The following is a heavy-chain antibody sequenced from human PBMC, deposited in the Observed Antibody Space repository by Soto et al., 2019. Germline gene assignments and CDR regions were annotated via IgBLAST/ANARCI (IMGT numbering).Heavy chain of an antibody. V-gene: IGHV4-59*01. CDR3: ASALYCSGRACPFAP. CDR1: GGSISSYY. CDR2: IYYSGST. J-gene: IGHJ5*02. Sequence: PSETLSLTCTVSGGSISSYYWSWIRQPPGKGLEWIGYIYYSGSTNYNPSLKSRVTISVDTSKNQFSLKLSSVTAADTAVYYCASALYCSGRACPFAPWGQGTLVTVSS. D-gene: IGHD2-15*01.